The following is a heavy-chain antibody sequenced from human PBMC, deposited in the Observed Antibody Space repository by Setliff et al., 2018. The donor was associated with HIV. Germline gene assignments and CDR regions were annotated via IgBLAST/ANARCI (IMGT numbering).Heavy chain of an antibody. D-gene: IGHD3-22*01. Sequence: PSETLSLTCTVSGGSISAYYWSWIRQPAGKGLEWIGRLYNSGNTDYSPSLKSRVTMSIDTSKSHVSLRLTSVTAADTAMYYCARTPKNYYDSRGYYWYFDLWG. CDR2: LYNSGNT. J-gene: IGHJ2*01. CDR1: GGSISAYY. V-gene: IGHV4-4*07. CDR3: ARTPKNYYDSRGYYWYFDL.